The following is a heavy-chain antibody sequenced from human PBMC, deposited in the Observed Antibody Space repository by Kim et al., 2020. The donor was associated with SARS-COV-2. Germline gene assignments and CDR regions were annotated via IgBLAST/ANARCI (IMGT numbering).Heavy chain of an antibody. V-gene: IGHV1-69*13. CDR1: GGTFSSYA. Sequence: SVKVSCKASGGTFSSYAISWVRQAPGQGLEWMGGIIPIFGTANYAQKFQGRVTITADESTSTAYMELSSLRSEDTAVYYCASLRTGALVAFDIWGQGTMVTVSS. J-gene: IGHJ3*02. CDR3: ASLRTGALVAFDI. D-gene: IGHD1-26*01. CDR2: IIPIFGTA.